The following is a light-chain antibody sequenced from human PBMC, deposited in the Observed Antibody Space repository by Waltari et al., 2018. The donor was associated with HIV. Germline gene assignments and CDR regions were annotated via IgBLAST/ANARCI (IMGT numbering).Light chain of an antibody. Sequence: QSVLTQSPSASGTPGQRVTISCSGSRSNIGDNVVNWYQQLPGTAPNLLTYNNSRRPSGVPDRFSGSRSGNSASLAISGLQSEDEANYYCAAWDDSLNAYIFGTGTKVSVL. J-gene: IGLJ1*01. CDR3: AAWDDSLNAYI. V-gene: IGLV1-44*01. CDR2: NNS. CDR1: RSNIGDNV.